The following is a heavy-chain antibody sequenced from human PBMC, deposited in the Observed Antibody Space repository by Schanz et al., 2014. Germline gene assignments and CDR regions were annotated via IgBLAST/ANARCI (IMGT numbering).Heavy chain of an antibody. V-gene: IGHV3-23*04. CDR2: MNESHSTI. CDR1: GFTFSDAW. Sequence: EVQLVESGGGLVQPGGSLRLSCAASGFTFSDAWMSWVRQAPGKGLEWVSAMNESHSTIYYADSVRGRFTISRDNAENTLFLQMNSLRAEDTAVYYCARKVVATIGGYYDNWGQGTLVIVSS. D-gene: IGHD5-12*01. J-gene: IGHJ4*02. CDR3: ARKVVATIGGYYDN.